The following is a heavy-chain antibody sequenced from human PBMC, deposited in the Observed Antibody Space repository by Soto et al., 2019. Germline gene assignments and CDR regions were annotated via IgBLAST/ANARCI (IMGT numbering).Heavy chain of an antibody. V-gene: IGHV4-59*08. CDR1: GGSMSPYY. CDR2: VYYSGYT. CDR3: ARLGGYYQAFDS. Sequence: PSETLSLTCTVSGGSMSPYYWSWIRQAPGVGLEWIAYVYYSGYTHYNPSLKSRVNISVDTSQNQFSLNLSSVTAADTAVYYCARLGGYYQAFDSWGQGTLVTVSS. D-gene: IGHD3-22*01. J-gene: IGHJ4*02.